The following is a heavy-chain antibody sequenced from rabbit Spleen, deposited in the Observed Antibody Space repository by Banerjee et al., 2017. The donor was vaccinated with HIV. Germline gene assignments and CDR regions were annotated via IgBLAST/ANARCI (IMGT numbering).Heavy chain of an antibody. D-gene: IGHD8-1*01. CDR2: IFTGNVKT. CDR3: ARDTGTSFSTYGMDL. Sequence: QQLVESGGGLVKPGASLTLTCKASGIDFSRGYDMCWVRLAPGKGLEWIGCIFTGNVKTYYASWAKGRFTISKTSSTTVTLQMTSLIVADTATYFCARDTGTSFSTYGMDLWGQGTLVTVS. V-gene: IGHV1S40*01. J-gene: IGHJ6*01. CDR1: GIDFSRGYD.